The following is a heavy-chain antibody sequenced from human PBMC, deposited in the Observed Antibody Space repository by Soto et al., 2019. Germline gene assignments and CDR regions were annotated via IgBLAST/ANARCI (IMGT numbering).Heavy chain of an antibody. D-gene: IGHD6-19*01. V-gene: IGHV4-39*01. Sequence: QLQLQESGPGLVKPSETLSLTCTFSGVSIGSSDYFWGWIRQPPGKVLDWIGSFSSSGRTVHNPSLKCRLSMSVDTSKNQFSLRLISVTAADTAVYFCARLPRTTVAGTGTDFWGPGTLVTVAS. CDR3: ARLPRTTVAGTGTDF. J-gene: IGHJ4*02. CDR1: GVSIGSSDYF. CDR2: FSSSGRT.